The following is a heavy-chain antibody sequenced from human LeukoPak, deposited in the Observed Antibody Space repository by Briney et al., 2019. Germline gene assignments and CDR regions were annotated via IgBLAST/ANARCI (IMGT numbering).Heavy chain of an antibody. CDR1: GFTVSSNF. J-gene: IGHJ4*02. Sequence: PGGSLRLSCAASGFTVSSNFMSWFRQAPGKGLEWVSVLYTGGSTHCADSVKGRFTISRDISKNTVYLQMNSLRAEDTAVYYCVRVAPPLAMITIVDYWGQGTLVTVSS. CDR2: LYTGGST. D-gene: IGHD3-16*01. V-gene: IGHV3-53*01. CDR3: VRVAPPLAMITIVDY.